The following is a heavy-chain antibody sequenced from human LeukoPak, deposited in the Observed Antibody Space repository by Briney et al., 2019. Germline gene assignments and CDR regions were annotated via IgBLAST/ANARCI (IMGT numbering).Heavy chain of an antibody. J-gene: IGHJ4*02. D-gene: IGHD1-26*01. CDR2: IKQDGSEK. V-gene: IGHV3-7*03. Sequence: GGSLRLSCAASGFTFSSYWMSWVRHAPGKGLEWVANIKQDGSEKYYVDSVKGRFTISRDNAKNSLYLQMNSLRAEDTAVYYCARVSNGGSYVGYFDYWGQGTLVTVSS. CDR3: ARVSNGGSYVGYFDY. CDR1: GFTFSSYW.